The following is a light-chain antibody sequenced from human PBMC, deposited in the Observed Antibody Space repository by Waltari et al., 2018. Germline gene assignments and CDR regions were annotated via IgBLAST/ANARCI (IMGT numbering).Light chain of an antibody. J-gene: IGKJ1*01. CDR1: RSVGNY. CDR2: GAS. CDR3: QHYVRLPAT. V-gene: IGKV3-20*01. Sequence: EIVLTQSPGTLSVSPGEGATLSCRASRSVGNYLAWYQKKPGQAPRLLMYGASSRAAGIPDRFSGSGSGTDFSLIISRLEPEDFAVYYCQHYVRLPATFGQGTKVEIK.